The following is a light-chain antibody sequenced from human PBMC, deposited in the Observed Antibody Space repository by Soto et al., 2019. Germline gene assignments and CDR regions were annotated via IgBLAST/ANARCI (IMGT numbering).Light chain of an antibody. J-gene: IGKJ3*01. CDR2: DAS. CDR1: QSISSW. CDR3: QQYNSYSRV. Sequence: DIQMTQSPSTLSASVGDRVTITCRASQSISSWLAWYQQKPGKAPKLLIYDASSLESGVPSRFSGSGSGTEFPLTISSLQPDDFATYYCQQYNSYSRVFGPGTKVDIK. V-gene: IGKV1-5*01.